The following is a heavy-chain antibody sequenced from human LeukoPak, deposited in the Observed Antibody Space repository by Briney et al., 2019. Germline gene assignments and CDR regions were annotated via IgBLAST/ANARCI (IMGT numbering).Heavy chain of an antibody. D-gene: IGHD5-12*01. J-gene: IGHJ4*02. V-gene: IGHV3-48*03. CDR1: GFPFSSLE. CDR3: ARDFGIVDNRFDY. CDR2: ISSSGGTT. Sequence: GGSLRLSCAASGFPFSSLEMNWVRQAPGQGLEWVAYISSSGGTTYYADSAKGRFTISRDNAKNLVYLQMNSLRVEDTAVYYCARDFGIVDNRFDYWGQGALVTVSS.